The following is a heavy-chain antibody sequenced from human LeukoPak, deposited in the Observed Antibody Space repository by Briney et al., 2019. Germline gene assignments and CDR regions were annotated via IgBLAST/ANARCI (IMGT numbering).Heavy chain of an antibody. Sequence: SVKVSCKASGGTFSSYAISWVRQAPGQGLGWMGGIIPIFGTANYAQRFQGRVTITTDESTSTAYMELSSLRSEDTAVYYCARGGGDIVVVPAAIRGCGYFDYWGQGTLVTVSS. CDR2: IIPIFGTA. CDR1: GGTFSSYA. V-gene: IGHV1-69*05. CDR3: ARGGGDIVVVPAAIRGCGYFDY. D-gene: IGHD2-2*02. J-gene: IGHJ4*02.